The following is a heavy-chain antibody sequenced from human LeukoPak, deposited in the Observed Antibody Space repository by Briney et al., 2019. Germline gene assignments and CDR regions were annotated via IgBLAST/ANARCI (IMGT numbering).Heavy chain of an antibody. D-gene: IGHD1-14*01. CDR1: GASMSGHY. V-gene: IGHV4-59*11. CDR2: ISHIGST. J-gene: IGHJ3*02. CDR3: ARDRISINALDM. Sequence: SETLSLTCTVSGASMSGHYVTWIRQPPGKGLEWIGYISHIGSTNYNPSLKSRVTISVDTSKNQFSLKLTSVTAAETAFYYCARDRISINALDMWGQGTMVTVSS.